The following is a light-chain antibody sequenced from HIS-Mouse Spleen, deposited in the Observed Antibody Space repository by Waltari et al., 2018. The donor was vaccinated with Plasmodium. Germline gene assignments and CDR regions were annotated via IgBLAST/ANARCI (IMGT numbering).Light chain of an antibody. CDR3: QQSYSTWT. J-gene: IGKJ1*01. CDR2: AAS. V-gene: IGKV1-39*01. Sequence: DIQMTQSPSSLSASVGDRVTITCRASQSISNYLNWYQQKPGKAPKFLIYAASTLQSGVPSRFSGSGSGTEFTLTISSLQPEDFATYYCQQSYSTWTLGQGTKVEIK. CDR1: QSISNY.